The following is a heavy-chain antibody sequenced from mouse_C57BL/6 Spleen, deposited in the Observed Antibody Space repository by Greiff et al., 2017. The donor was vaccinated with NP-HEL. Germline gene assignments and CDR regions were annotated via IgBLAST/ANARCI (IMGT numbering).Heavy chain of an antibody. CDR1: GYTFTDYE. CDR2: IDPETGGT. Sequence: VQLQQSGAELVRPGASVTLSCTASGYTFTDYEMHWVKQTPVHGLEWIGAIDPETGGTSYNQKFKGKAILTADKSSSTAYMELRSLTSEDSAVYYCTSPLLWDYAMDYWGQGTSVTVSS. V-gene: IGHV1-15*01. D-gene: IGHD2-1*01. J-gene: IGHJ4*01. CDR3: TSPLLWDYAMDY.